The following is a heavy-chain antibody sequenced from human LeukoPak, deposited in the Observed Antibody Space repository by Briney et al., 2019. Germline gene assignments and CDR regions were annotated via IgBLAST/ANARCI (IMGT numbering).Heavy chain of an antibody. J-gene: IGHJ4*02. Sequence: PSETLSLTCAVYGGSFSGYFWTWIRQPPGKGLEWIGCIYHSGSTYYTPSLKSRVIISVDTSKTQFPLKLSSVTAAHTPVYYCARAIKQRGTYYIDYWGQGSLVTVSS. CDR2: IYHSGST. CDR1: GGSFSGYF. V-gene: IGHV4-34*01. D-gene: IGHD1-14*01. CDR3: ARAIKQRGTYYIDY.